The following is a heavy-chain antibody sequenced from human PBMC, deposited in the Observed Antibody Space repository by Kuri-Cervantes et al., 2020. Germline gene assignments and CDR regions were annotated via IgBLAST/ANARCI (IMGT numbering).Heavy chain of an antibody. D-gene: IGHD6-19*01. V-gene: IGHV3-23*01. CDR1: GFTFSSYG. Sequence: GESLKISCAASGFTFSSYGMHWVRQAPGKGLEWVSVISGSGDSTFYIDSVKGRLTISRDNSKNMLFLEMNSVRADDTAIYYCVRRSSGWYFDFWGQGMLVTVSS. CDR3: VRRSSGWYFDF. J-gene: IGHJ5*01. CDR2: ISGSGDST.